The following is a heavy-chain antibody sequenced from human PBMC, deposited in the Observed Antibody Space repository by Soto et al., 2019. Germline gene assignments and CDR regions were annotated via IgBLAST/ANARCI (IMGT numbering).Heavy chain of an antibody. CDR2: IIPIFGTA. J-gene: IGHJ4*02. CDR1: GGTFSSYA. D-gene: IGHD3-3*01. V-gene: IGHV1-69*13. CDR3: ARGALDDFWSGYYQYYFDY. Sequence: SVKVSCKASGGTFSSYAISWARQAPGQGLEWMGGIIPIFGTANYAQKFQGRVTITADESTSTAYMELSSLRSEDTAVYYCARGALDDFWSGYYQYYFDYWGQGTLVTVSS.